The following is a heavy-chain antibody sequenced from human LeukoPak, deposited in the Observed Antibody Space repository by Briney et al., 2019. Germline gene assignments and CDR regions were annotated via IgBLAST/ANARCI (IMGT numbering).Heavy chain of an antibody. V-gene: IGHV3-23*01. J-gene: IGHJ3*02. D-gene: IGHD4-17*01. CDR1: GFSFSSFA. CDR3: AMDPNGDYIGAFDM. Sequence: GGSLRLSCAASGFSFSSFALTWVRQAPGKELEWVSSITGSGVTSYGDSVKGRFSISRDNSRRTLYLQLNSLRVEDTAVYYCAMDPNGDYIGAFDMLGQGTVVTVSS. CDR2: ITGSGVT.